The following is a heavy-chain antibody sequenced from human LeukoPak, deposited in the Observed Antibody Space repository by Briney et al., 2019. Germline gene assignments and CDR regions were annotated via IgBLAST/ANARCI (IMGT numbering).Heavy chain of an antibody. CDR1: GYTLTELS. CDR3: ATVSLKGLLGAFDI. J-gene: IGHJ3*02. D-gene: IGHD1-26*01. CDR2: FDPEDGET. Sequence: ASVKVSCKVSGYTLTELSMHWMRQAPGKGLEWMGGFDPEDGETIYAQKFQGRVTMTEDTSTDTAYMELSSLRSEDTAVYYCATVSLKGLLGAFDIWGQGTMVTVSS. V-gene: IGHV1-24*01.